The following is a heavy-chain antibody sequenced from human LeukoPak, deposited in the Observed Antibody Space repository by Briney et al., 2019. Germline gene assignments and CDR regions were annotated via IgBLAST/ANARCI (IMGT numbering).Heavy chain of an antibody. CDR3: ARDVSAAGAGHYFDS. Sequence: GPPVKVSCKASGGTFGNSAITWVRQAPGQRLEWMGGIVPIFRRADYAQNFQGRVIITTDESTSTAYMEMSSLSSEDTAVYYCARDVSAAGAGHYFDSWGQGTLVTVSS. D-gene: IGHD6-25*01. V-gene: IGHV1-69*05. J-gene: IGHJ4*02. CDR1: GGTFGNSA. CDR2: IVPIFRRA.